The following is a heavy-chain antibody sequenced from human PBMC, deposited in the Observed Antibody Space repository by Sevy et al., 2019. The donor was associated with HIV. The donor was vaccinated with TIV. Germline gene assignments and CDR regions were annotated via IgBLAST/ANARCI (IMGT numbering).Heavy chain of an antibody. CDR2: ISGISTYT. Sequence: GGSLRLSCAASGFSFSDYYVSWIRQAPGKGLEWVSYISGISTYTNYADSVKGRFTISRDNAKNSMYLQLNSLRAEDTAVYYCTRQVGNRDYFVYWGQGTLVTDSS. V-gene: IGHV3-11*06. CDR3: TRQVGNRDYFVY. J-gene: IGHJ4*02. CDR1: GFSFSDYY.